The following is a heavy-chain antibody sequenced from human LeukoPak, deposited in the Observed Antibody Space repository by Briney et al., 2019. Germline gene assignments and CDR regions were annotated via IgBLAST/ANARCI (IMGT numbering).Heavy chain of an antibody. CDR2: INQDGSEK. CDR1: GFTFDDYW. J-gene: IGHJ6*03. V-gene: IGHV3-7*01. CDR3: ARFAEVYYYVDV. D-gene: IGHD2-21*01. Sequence: PGGSLRLSCGASGFTFDDYWMSWVRQAPGQGLEWVANINQDGSEKYYLDSAKGRFTISRDNARNSLYLQVNSLRAEDTAVYFCARFAEVYYYVDVWGTGTTVIVSS.